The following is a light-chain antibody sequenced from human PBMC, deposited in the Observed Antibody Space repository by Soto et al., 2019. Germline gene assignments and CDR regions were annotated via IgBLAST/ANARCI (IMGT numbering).Light chain of an antibody. CDR1: QSISSW. CDR2: VAS. CDR3: QQYNSYRT. J-gene: IGKJ1*01. V-gene: IGKV1-5*01. Sequence: DLQTTQSPSTLSASVGDRVTITCRASQSISSWLAWYQQKPGKAPKLLIYVASSLESGVPSRFSGSGSGTEFTLTISSLQPDDFATYYCQQYNSYRTFGQGTKVDIK.